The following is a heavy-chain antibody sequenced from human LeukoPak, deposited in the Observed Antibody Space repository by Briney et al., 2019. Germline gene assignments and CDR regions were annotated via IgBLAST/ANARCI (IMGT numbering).Heavy chain of an antibody. CDR3: ARDGGSGTYSSYFDF. J-gene: IGHJ4*02. Sequence: GGSLRLSCAASGFTFSSYEMNWVRQAPGKGLEWVAITWSDGSNTYYADSVKGRFTISRDNSKNTLSLQMNSLRAEDTAVYYCARDGGSGTYSSYFDFWGQGTLVTVSS. D-gene: IGHD1-26*01. CDR2: TWSDGSNT. CDR1: GFTFSSYE. V-gene: IGHV3-33*08.